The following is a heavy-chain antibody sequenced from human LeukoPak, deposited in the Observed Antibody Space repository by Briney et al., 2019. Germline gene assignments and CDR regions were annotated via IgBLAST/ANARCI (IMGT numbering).Heavy chain of an antibody. CDR2: ISAYNGNT. CDR3: ARDGSSSSWYVVPYFDY. J-gene: IGHJ4*02. Sequence: ASVKVSCKASGYTFTSYGISWVRQAPGQGLEWMGWISAYNGNTNYAQKLQGRVTMTTDTSTSTAYMELRSLRSDDTAVYHCARDGSSSSWYVVPYFDYWGQGTLVTVSS. V-gene: IGHV1-18*01. CDR1: GYTFTSYG. D-gene: IGHD6-13*01.